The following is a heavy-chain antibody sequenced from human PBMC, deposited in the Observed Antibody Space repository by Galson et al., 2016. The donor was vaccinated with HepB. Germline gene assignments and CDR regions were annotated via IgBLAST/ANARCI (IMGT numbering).Heavy chain of an antibody. V-gene: IGHV3-30*04. D-gene: IGHD6-19*01. CDR3: ARELSLVPGKGGHFDL. J-gene: IGHJ5*02. CDR1: GYRFSGQA. Sequence: SLRLSCAASGYRFSGQAMHWVRRAPGKGLEWVAVISYDGTYQLYADSVRGRFTISRDNFNNTLYLQMNSLRTEDTAVYYCARELSLVPGKGGHFDLWGQGTLVTVSS. CDR2: ISYDGTYQ.